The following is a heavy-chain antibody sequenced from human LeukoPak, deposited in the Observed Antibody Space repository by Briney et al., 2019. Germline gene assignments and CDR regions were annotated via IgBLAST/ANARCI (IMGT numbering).Heavy chain of an antibody. Sequence: ASVKVSCKASGYTFTSYGISWVRQAPGQGLEWMGWISAYNGNANYAQKLQGRVTMTTDTSTSTAYMELRSLRSDDTAVYYCARGRWLRRRQGIAAAGTYYFDYWGQGTLVTVSS. CDR1: GYTFTSYG. CDR3: ARGRWLRRRQGIAAAGTYYFDY. V-gene: IGHV1-18*01. CDR2: ISAYNGNA. D-gene: IGHD6-13*01. J-gene: IGHJ4*02.